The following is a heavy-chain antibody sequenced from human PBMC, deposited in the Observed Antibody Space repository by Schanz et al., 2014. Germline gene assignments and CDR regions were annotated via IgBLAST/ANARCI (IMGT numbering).Heavy chain of an antibody. D-gene: IGHD3-10*01. J-gene: IGHJ4*02. CDR3: ARVPYGSGSYWDY. Sequence: VQLVESGGGLVKPGGSLRLSCAASGFTFSSYSMNWVRQAPGKGLEWVSAISGSGGSTYYADSVKGRFTISRDNSKNTLYLQMNSLRAGDTAVYYCARVPYGSGSYWDYWGQGTLVTVSS. CDR2: ISGSGGST. CDR1: GFTFSSYS. V-gene: IGHV3-23*04.